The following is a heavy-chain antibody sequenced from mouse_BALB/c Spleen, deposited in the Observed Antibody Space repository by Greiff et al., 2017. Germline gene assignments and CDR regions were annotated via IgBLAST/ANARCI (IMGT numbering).Heavy chain of an antibody. CDR1: GYTFTDYY. D-gene: IGHD2-3*01. CDR2: IYPGGGYT. J-gene: IGHJ1*01. V-gene: IGHV1-63*02. CDR3: ARGDGRYFDV. Sequence: VQLQQSGAELARPGASVKLSCKASGYTFTDYYINWVKQRTGQGLEWIGDIYPGGGYTNYNEKFKGKATLTADTSSSTAYMQLSSLTSEDSAIYYCARGDGRYFDVWGAGTTVTVSS.